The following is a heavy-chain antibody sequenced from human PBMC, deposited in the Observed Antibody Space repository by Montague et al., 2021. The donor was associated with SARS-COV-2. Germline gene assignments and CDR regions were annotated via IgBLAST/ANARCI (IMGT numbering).Heavy chain of an antibody. CDR3: VTGVFSDWYGGFES. V-gene: IGHV3-66*01. CDR2: VDTGCRT. D-gene: IGHD3-9*01. CDR1: GFTVGSNF. Sequence: SLRLSCAASGFTVGSNFMSWVRPAPCKGLEWVSFVDTGCRTHHSXSVXGRFTTSRDNSQHPLSLQVNSLRVEDTAVYYCVTGVFSDWYGGFESWGQGTRVTVSS. J-gene: IGHJ4*02.